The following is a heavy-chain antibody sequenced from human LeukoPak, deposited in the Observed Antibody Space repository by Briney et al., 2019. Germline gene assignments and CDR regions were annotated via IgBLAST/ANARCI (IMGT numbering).Heavy chain of an antibody. Sequence: SVKVSCKASGGTFSSYAISWVRQAPGPGREWIGGIMPIFGTANYAQKFQGRVTITTDESTRTAYMELSSLRSEDTAVYYCARAERSSIRSWFDPWGQGTLVTVSS. CDR3: ARAERSSIRSWFDP. J-gene: IGHJ5*02. CDR2: IMPIFGTA. D-gene: IGHD1-26*01. CDR1: GGTFSSYA. V-gene: IGHV1-69*05.